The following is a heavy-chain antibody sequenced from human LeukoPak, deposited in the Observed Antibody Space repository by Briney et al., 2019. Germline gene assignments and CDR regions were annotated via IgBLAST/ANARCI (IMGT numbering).Heavy chain of an antibody. D-gene: IGHD3-3*01. J-gene: IGHJ4*02. CDR1: GGSIKTTSYY. CDR3: ERGGTFWDS. Sequence: SETLSLTCTVSGGSIKTTSYYWGWIRQSSGRELEWIGTIYFSGSTYYNPSLESRVTISADTSNNQLSLKLNSVTAADTAVYYCERGGTFWDSRGQGTLVTVSS. CDR2: IYFSGST. V-gene: IGHV4-39*07.